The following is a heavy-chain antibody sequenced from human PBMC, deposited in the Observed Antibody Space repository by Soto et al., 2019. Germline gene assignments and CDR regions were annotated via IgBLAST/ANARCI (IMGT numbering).Heavy chain of an antibody. J-gene: IGHJ4*02. V-gene: IGHV4-34*01. D-gene: IGHD4-17*01. CDR1: GGSFSGYY. CDR3: ARARILYYGGPGPAFDY. CDR2: INHSGST. Sequence: QVQLQQWGAGLLKPSETLSLTCAVYGGSFSGYYWSWIRQPPGKGLEWIGEINHSGSTNYNPSLKSRVNISVXXSXNXXSLKLSAVTAADTAVYYCARARILYYGGPGPAFDYWGQGTLVTVSS.